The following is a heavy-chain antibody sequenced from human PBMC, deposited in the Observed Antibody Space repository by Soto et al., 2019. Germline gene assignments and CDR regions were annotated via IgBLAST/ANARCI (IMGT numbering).Heavy chain of an antibody. V-gene: IGHV3-15*01. CDR2: IKSKTDGGTT. Sequence: EVQLVESGGGLVKPGGSLRLSCAASGFTFSNAWMSWVRQAPGKGLEWVGRIKSKTDGGTTDYAAPVKGRFTISRDDSKNTLYLQMNSLKTEDTAVYYCTTVPQLLRAPNYYYYYGMDVWGQGTTVTVSS. CDR3: TTVPQLLRAPNYYYYYGMDV. CDR1: GFTFSNAW. J-gene: IGHJ6*02. D-gene: IGHD2-2*01.